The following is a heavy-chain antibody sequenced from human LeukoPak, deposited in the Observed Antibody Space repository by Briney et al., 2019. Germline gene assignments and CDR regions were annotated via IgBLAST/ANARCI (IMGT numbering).Heavy chain of an antibody. CDR2: ISHSGSS. V-gene: IGHV4-38-2*02. CDR1: GYSISSGYF. D-gene: IGHD3-16*01. Sequence: PSETLSLTCAVPGYSISSGYFWAWIRQPPGKGLEWIGSISHSGSSYSKPSLKSRVIISVDTSNSQSSLKLTSVTAADTATYYCARDGYYYDVSFEYWGQGIRVAVSS. CDR3: ARDGYYYDVSFEY. J-gene: IGHJ4*02.